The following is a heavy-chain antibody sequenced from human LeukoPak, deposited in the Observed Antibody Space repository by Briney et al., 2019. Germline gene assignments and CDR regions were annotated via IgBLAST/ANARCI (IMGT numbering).Heavy chain of an antibody. V-gene: IGHV3-53*01. D-gene: IGHD6-19*01. CDR3: ARVWGSGWYYFDY. Sequence: GGSLRLSCAASGFTVSSNYMSWVRQAPGKGLEWVSVIYSGGSTNFADSVKGRFTISRDNSKNTLYLQMNSLRAEDTAVYYCARVWGSGWYYFDYWGQGTLVTVSS. J-gene: IGHJ4*02. CDR2: IYSGGST. CDR1: GFTVSSNY.